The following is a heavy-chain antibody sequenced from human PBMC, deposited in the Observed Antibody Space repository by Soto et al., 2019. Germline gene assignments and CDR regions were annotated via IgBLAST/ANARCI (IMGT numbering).Heavy chain of an antibody. J-gene: IGHJ5*02. Sequence: GASVKVSCKASGYTFTSYGISWVRQAPGQGLEWMGWISAYNGNTNYAQKLQGRVTMTTDTSTSTAYMELRSLRSDDTAVYYCARDRIRDDYSNYDDWFDPWGQGTLVTVSS. CDR3: ARDRIRDDYSNYDDWFDP. D-gene: IGHD4-4*01. CDR2: ISAYNGNT. V-gene: IGHV1-18*04. CDR1: GYTFTSYG.